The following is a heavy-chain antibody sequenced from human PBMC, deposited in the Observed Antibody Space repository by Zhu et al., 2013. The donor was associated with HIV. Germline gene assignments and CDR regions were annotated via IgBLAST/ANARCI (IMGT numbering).Heavy chain of an antibody. CDR3: ARAGSTSCYGCSGWVFWFDP. J-gene: IGHJ5*02. V-gene: IGHV1-69*01. CDR1: GGTFSSYA. CDR2: IIPIFGTA. Sequence: QVQLVQSGAEVKKPGSSVKVSCKASGGTFSSYAISWVRQAPGQGLEWMGGIIPIFGTANYAQKFQGRVTITADESTSTAYMELSSLRSEDTAVYYCARAGSTSCYGCSGWVFWFDPWGRGNPWSPSP. D-gene: IGHD2-2*01.